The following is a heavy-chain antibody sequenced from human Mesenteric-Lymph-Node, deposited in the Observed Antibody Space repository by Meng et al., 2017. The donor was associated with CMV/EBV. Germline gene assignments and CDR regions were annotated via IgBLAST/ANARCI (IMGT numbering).Heavy chain of an antibody. D-gene: IGHD5-18*01. CDR1: GVSGRRGGYY. CDR3: ARRKYSYGLSDY. V-gene: IGHV4-39*02. J-gene: IGHJ4*02. CDR2: LSSHGTP. Sequence: VSGVSGRRGGYYLHWLPRPPREAFGWIGILSSHGTPYSHPSLKSRVTVSVDTSKNHFSLKLSSVTAADTAVYYCARRKYSYGLSDYWGQGTLVTVSS.